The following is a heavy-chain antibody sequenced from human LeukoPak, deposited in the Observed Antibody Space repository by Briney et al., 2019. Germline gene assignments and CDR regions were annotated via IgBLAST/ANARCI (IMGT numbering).Heavy chain of an antibody. D-gene: IGHD1-1*01. Sequence: PGGSLRLSCSASGFSFTSYAMNWVRQAPGKGLEWVSSITTGSSYIYYADSVRGRFSVSRDNVKNSLYLEMNSLRAEDTAVYYCARVEATTARSYYYYYMDVWGKGTTVTVSS. CDR1: GFSFTSYA. CDR3: ARVEATTARSYYYYYMDV. CDR2: ITTGSSYI. J-gene: IGHJ6*03. V-gene: IGHV3-21*06.